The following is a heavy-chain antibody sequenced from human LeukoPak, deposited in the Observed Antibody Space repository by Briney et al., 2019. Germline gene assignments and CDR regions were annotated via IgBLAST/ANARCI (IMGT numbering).Heavy chain of an antibody. Sequence: GESLKISCKGSGYSFTRKWIGWVRQMPGKGLEWMGIIYPGDSDTRYSPSFQGQVTISADKSISTAYLQWSSLKASDTAMYYCSRARRWLQSFCFDPWGQGTLVTVSS. V-gene: IGHV5-51*01. CDR1: GYSFTRKW. CDR2: IYPGDSDT. J-gene: IGHJ5*02. D-gene: IGHD5-24*01. CDR3: SRARRWLQSFCFDP.